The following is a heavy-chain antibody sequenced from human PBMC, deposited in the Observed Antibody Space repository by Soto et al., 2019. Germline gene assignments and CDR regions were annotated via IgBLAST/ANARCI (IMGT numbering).Heavy chain of an antibody. CDR1: GFTFSSDS. D-gene: IGHD2-8*01. V-gene: IGHV3-21*01. J-gene: IGHJ4*02. CDR3: TRDLKRMDY. Sequence: GGSLRLSCAASGFTFSSDSMNWVRQAPGKGPEWVSSISSGSVYIYYADSVKGRFTISRDNAKNSLFLQMNSLRTEDTAVYYCTRDLKRMDYWGQGTLVTVSS. CDR2: ISSGSVYI.